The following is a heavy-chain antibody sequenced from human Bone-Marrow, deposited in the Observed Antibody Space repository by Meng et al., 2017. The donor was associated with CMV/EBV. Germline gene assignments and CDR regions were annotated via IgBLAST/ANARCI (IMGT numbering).Heavy chain of an antibody. CDR2: INPDGGEK. D-gene: IGHD3/OR15-3a*01. CDR1: GFTYSGHW. V-gene: IGHV3-7*03. Sequence: GESLKISCAASGFTYSGHWMSWVRQAPGKGLEWVANINPDGGEKYYVDSGKGRFTISRDNAKNSLFLQMISLRAEDTGIYYCARHLSWTYDYWGQGTLVTVSS. J-gene: IGHJ4*02. CDR3: ARHLSWTYDY.